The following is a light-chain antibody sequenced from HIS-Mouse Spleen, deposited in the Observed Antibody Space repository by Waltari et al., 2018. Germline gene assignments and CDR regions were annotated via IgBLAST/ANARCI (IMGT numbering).Light chain of an antibody. CDR2: YVS. CDR1: SSDVGGYNY. CDR3: CSYAGSYNWV. J-gene: IGLJ3*02. Sequence: QSALTQPRSVSGSPGQSVTISCTGTSSDVGGYNYVSWYQQPPGKAPKPMIYYVSKRPSGVPDRFSGSKSGNTASLTISGLQAEDEADYYCCSYAGSYNWVFGGGTKLTVL. V-gene: IGLV2-11*01.